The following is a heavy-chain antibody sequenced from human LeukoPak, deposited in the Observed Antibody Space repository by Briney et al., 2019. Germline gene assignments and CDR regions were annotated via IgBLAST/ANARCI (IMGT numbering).Heavy chain of an antibody. CDR3: ARDAGGCSSTSCYQRYYYYYGMDV. CDR2: IIPIFGTA. V-gene: IGHV1-69*06. CDR1: GGTFSSYA. J-gene: IGHJ6*04. Sequence: ASVKVSCKASGGTFSSYAISWVRQAPGQGLEWMGGIIPIFGTANSAQKFQGRVTITADKSTSTAYMELSSLRSEDTAVYYCARDAGGCSSTSCYQRYYYYYGMDVWGKGTTVTVSS. D-gene: IGHD2-2*01.